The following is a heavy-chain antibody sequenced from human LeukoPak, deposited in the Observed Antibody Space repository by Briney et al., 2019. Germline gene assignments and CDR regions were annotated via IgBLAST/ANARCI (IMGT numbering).Heavy chain of an antibody. CDR1: GYSFSNFH. V-gene: IGHV1-8*01. CDR2: VSPKTGDR. J-gene: IGHJ5*02. Sequence: GASVKVSCKASGYSFSNFHINWVRRARGQGLERIGWVSPKTGDRGYALKFQGRVTMTSDTSETTVYMEVRSLTSEDTAVYYCARTPPKGDIDTWGQGTMVTVSS. CDR3: ARTPPKGDIDT. D-gene: IGHD2-21*02.